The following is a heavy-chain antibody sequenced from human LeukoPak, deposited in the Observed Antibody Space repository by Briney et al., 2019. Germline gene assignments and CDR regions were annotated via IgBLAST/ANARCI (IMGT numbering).Heavy chain of an antibody. CDR1: GFTFSSHW. J-gene: IGHJ4*02. CDR3: VRGESYYTEY. Sequence: PGGSLRLSCAASGFTFSSHWMSWVRQAPGKGLEWVANIKQDGSEKYYVDSVKGRFTISRDNAKNSLYLQMNSLRAEDTAVYYCVRGESYYTEYWGQGTLVTVSS. CDR2: IKQDGSEK. D-gene: IGHD1-26*01. V-gene: IGHV3-7*04.